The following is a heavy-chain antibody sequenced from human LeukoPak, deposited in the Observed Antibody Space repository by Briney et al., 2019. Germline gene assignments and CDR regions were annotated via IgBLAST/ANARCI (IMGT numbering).Heavy chain of an antibody. CDR3: ARDSAGVQWLVQNWFDP. CDR2: IYTSGST. J-gene: IGHJ5*02. CDR1: GGSISNYY. V-gene: IGHV4-4*07. Sequence: SETLSLTCTVSGGSISNYYWSWIRQPAGKGPEWIGRIYTSGSTNYNPSLKSRVTMSVDTSKNQFSLKLSSVTAADTAVYYCARDSAGVQWLVQNWFDPWGQGTLVTVSS. D-gene: IGHD6-19*01.